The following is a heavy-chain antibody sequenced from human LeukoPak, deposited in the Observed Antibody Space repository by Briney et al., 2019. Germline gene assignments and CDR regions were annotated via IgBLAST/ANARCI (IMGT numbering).Heavy chain of an antibody. V-gene: IGHV3-30-3*01. Sequence: PGRSLRLSCAASGFTFSSYAMHWVRQAPGKGLEWVAVISYDGSNKYYADSVKGRFTISRDNSKNTLYLQMNSLRAEDTAVYYCARAPGGLELYFDYWGQGTLVTVSS. J-gene: IGHJ4*02. CDR3: ARAPGGLELYFDY. CDR1: GFTFSSYA. D-gene: IGHD1-7*01. CDR2: ISYDGSNK.